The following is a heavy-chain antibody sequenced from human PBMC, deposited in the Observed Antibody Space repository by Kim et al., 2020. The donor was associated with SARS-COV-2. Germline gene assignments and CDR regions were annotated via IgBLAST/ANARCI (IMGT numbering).Heavy chain of an antibody. V-gene: IGHV3-30*18. CDR1: GFTFSSYG. CDR3: AKDTGYSTLGDY. D-gene: IGHD6-13*01. Sequence: GGSLRLSCAASGFTFSSYGMHWVRQAPGKGLEWVAVISYDGSNKYYADSVKGRFTISRDNSKNTLYLQMNSLRAEVTAVYYCAKDTGYSTLGDYWGQGTL. CDR2: ISYDGSNK. J-gene: IGHJ4*02.